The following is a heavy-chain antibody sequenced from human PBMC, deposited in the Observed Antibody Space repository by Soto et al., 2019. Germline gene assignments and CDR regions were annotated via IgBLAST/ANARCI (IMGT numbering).Heavy chain of an antibody. Sequence: SVKVSCNASGGSFSSYAIIWVRQAPGQGLEWMGGIIPIFGTANYAQKFQGRVTITADESTSTAYMELSSLRSEDTAVYYCARGHIKTGNYYYYGMDVWGQGTTVTVSS. J-gene: IGHJ6*02. D-gene: IGHD3-10*01. CDR3: ARGHIKTGNYYYYGMDV. CDR1: GGSFSSYA. CDR2: IIPIFGTA. V-gene: IGHV1-69*01.